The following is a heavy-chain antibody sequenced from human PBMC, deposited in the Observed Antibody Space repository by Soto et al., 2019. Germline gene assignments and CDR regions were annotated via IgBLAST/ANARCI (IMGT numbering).Heavy chain of an antibody. CDR2: ISYDGSHH. CDR3: VRAVASRTDNLPDY. V-gene: IGHV3-30*03. CDR1: GFTFGSYA. J-gene: IGHJ4*02. Sequence: QVQLAESGGGVVQPGGSLRLSCAASGFTFGSYAMDWVRQVPGEGLEWVAVISYDGSHHYYAESVKGRFTVSRQNSRKTLFLQMNSLRPEDTAIYYCVRAVASRTDNLPDYWGRGTQVTVSS. D-gene: IGHD1-1*01.